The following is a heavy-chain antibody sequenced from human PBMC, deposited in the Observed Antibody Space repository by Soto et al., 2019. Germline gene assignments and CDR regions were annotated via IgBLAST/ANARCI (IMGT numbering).Heavy chain of an antibody. CDR3: ARDLDGSYSFYYYYYGMDV. D-gene: IGHD1-26*01. Sequence: GVSLRLSCAASGFTFSSYAMHWVRQAPGKGLEWVAVISYDGSNKYYADSVKGRFTISRDNSKNTLYLQMNSLRAEDTAVYYCARDLDGSYSFYYYYYGMDVWGQGTTVTVSS. CDR2: ISYDGSNK. V-gene: IGHV3-30-3*01. J-gene: IGHJ6*02. CDR1: GFTFSSYA.